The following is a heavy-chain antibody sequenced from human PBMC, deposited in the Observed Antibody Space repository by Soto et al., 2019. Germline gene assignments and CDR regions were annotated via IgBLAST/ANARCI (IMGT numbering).Heavy chain of an antibody. CDR3: ARVMLTTVVTSRGVDV. J-gene: IGHJ6*02. CDR2: INPSLGST. Sequence: ASVKVSCKASGYTFTSYYLNWVRQAPGKGLEWLGIINPSLGSTTYAQKFQGRLTMTSDTSTSTGYMELSSLTSEDTAVYFCARVMLTTVVTSRGVDVWGQGTTVTVSS. CDR1: GYTFTSYY. V-gene: IGHV1-46*01. D-gene: IGHD4-17*01.